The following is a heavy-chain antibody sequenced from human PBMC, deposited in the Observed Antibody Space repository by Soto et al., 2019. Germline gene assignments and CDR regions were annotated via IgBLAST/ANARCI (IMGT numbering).Heavy chain of an antibody. CDR3: ATDLYDSSGYYFGYFQH. CDR2: FDPEDGET. CDR1: GYTLTELS. V-gene: IGHV1-24*01. Sequence: ASVKVSCKVSGYTLTELSMHWVRQAPGKGLEWMGGFDPEDGETIYAQKFQGRVTITEDTSTDTAYMELSSLRSEDTAVYYCATDLYDSSGYYFGYFQHWGQGTLVTVSS. J-gene: IGHJ1*01. D-gene: IGHD3-22*01.